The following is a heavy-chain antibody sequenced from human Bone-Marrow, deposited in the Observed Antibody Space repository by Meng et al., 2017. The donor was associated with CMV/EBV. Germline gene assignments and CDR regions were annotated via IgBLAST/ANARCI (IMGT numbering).Heavy chain of an antibody. Sequence: GSLRLSCTVSGGSISSYYWSWIRQPPGKGLEWIGYIYYSGSTNYNPSLKSRVTISVDTSKNQFSLKLSSVTAADTAVYYCARDGLVEYQRKGAFDIWGQG. D-gene: IGHD2-2*01. CDR2: IYYSGST. V-gene: IGHV4-59*01. CDR3: ARDGLVEYQRKGAFDI. J-gene: IGHJ3*02. CDR1: GGSISSYY.